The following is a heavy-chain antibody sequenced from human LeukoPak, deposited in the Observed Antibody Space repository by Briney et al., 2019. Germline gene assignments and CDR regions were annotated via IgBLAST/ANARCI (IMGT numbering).Heavy chain of an antibody. CDR1: GFTFDDYA. CDR3: AKSPYQLLVPLDY. D-gene: IGHD2-2*01. CDR2: ISWNSGSI. J-gene: IGHJ4*02. V-gene: IGHV3-9*01. Sequence: QAGRSLRLSCAASGFTFDDYAMHWVRQAPGKGLEWVSGISWNSGSIGYADSVKGRFTISRDNSKNTLYLQMNSLRAEDTAVYYCAKSPYQLLVPLDYWGQGTLVTVSS.